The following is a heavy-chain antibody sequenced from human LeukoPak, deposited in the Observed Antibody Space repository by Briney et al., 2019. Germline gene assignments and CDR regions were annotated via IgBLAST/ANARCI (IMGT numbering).Heavy chain of an antibody. CDR3: ARGSSSWYEGFDP. CDR1: GFTFSSYD. D-gene: IGHD6-13*01. J-gene: IGHJ5*02. V-gene: IGHV3-13*04. CDR2: ICNSGDT. Sequence: PGGSLRLSCAACGFTFSSYDMRWVRQTTGKGLERVSAICNSGDTYYTGSAKGRFTTSRENAKNSLYPEMNSLRAGDTAVYYCARGSSSWYEGFDPWVQGTLVTVCS.